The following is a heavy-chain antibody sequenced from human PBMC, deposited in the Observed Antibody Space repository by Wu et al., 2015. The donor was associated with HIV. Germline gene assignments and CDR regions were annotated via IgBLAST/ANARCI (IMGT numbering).Heavy chain of an antibody. CDR1: GYIFTDYG. V-gene: IGHV1-18*01. D-gene: IGHD3-22*01. J-gene: IGHJ4*02. CDR3: ARGHYYDTSSSPMY. CDR2: ISAQNGNT. Sequence: VQLVQSGGEVKKPGASVRIACKSSGYIFTDYGIHWVRQAPGEGLEWMGWISAQNGNTKYAQKFQDRVMMTTETSSSTAYMELRSLRSDDTAMYFCARGHYYDTSSSPMYWGPGTRVIVSS.